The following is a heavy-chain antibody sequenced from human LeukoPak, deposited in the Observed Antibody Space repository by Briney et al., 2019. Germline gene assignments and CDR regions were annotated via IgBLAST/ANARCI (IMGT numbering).Heavy chain of an antibody. J-gene: IGHJ4*02. CDR1: GFTFSSYA. Sequence: PGRSLRLSCAASGFTFSSYAMHWVRQAPGKGLEWVAVISYDGSNKYYADSAKGRFTISRDNSKNTLYLQMNSLRAEDTAVYYCARGGEYRGFGDYWGQGTLVTVSS. V-gene: IGHV3-30-3*01. CDR3: ARGGEYRGFGDY. CDR2: ISYDGSNK. D-gene: IGHD5-18*01.